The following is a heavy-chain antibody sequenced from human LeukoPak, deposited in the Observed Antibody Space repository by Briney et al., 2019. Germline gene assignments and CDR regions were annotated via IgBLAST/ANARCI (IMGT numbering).Heavy chain of an antibody. V-gene: IGHV6-1*01. J-gene: IGHJ5*02. CDR1: GDSVSSNNAA. CDR2: TYYRSKWYH. Sequence: SQTLSLTCAISGDSVSSNNAAWVWIRQSPSKGLEWLGRTYYRSKWYHDYAVSVKSRISFNPDTSKNQFFLQLNSVTPEDTAVYYCARDVNGAFTRSWFDPWGQGTRVTVS. CDR3: ARDVNGAFTRSWFDP. D-gene: IGHD4-17*01.